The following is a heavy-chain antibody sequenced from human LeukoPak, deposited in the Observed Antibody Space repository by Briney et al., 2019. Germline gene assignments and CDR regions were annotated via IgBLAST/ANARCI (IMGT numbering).Heavy chain of an antibody. CDR1: GFIFDDFA. CDR2: ISWDSGSR. J-gene: IGHJ3*01. V-gene: IGHV3-9*01. Sequence: QPGRSLRLSCAASGFIFDDFAMHWVRQAPGKGLEWVSSISWDSGSRVYADSVKGRFTVSRDNAKNSLHLQMDSLTPGDTALYYCIKDLRLDLHLDTFEFWGQGTMVTVSS. CDR3: IKDLRLDLHLDTFEF. D-gene: IGHD1-1*01.